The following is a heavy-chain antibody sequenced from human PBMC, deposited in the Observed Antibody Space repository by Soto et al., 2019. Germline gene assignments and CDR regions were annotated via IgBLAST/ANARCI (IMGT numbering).Heavy chain of an antibody. CDR3: ARNYGPGYTSDY. CDR2: IYYSGST. V-gene: IGHV4-59*08. D-gene: IGHD3-10*01. CDR1: GGSISSYY. Sequence: PSETLSLTCTVSGGSISSYYWSWIRQPPGKGLEWIGYIYYSGSTNYNPSLKSRVTISVDTSKNQFSLKLSSVTAADTAVYYCARNYGPGYTSDYWGQGTLVTVSS. J-gene: IGHJ4*02.